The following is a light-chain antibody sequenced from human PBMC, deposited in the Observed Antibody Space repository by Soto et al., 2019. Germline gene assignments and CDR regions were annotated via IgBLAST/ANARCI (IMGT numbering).Light chain of an antibody. J-gene: IGLJ1*01. V-gene: IGLV2-14*01. CDR2: DVT. CDR1: SSDVGGYNS. CDR3: SSFTSSITYV. Sequence: QSVLTQPASVSVSPGQSITISCTGTSSDVGGYNSVSWYRQDPGKAPKLMTYDVTNRPSGVSNRFSGSKSGNTASLTISGLQAEDEADYYCSSFTSSITYVFGTGTKVTVL.